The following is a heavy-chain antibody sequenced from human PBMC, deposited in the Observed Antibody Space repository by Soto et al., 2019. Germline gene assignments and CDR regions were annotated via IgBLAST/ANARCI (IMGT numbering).Heavy chain of an antibody. CDR2: ISNDRSNE. Sequence: QAQLVESGGDVVQPGRSLRLSCAASGFTFNNYAMHWVRQAPGKGLERVAVISNDRSNEYYPDSLKGRFTISRDNSRNTSDLAMHSLRAEDTAVYHCARDSRSSGKGAFDIWGQGTMVTVSS. J-gene: IGHJ3*02. CDR1: GFTFNNYA. CDR3: ARDSRSSGKGAFDI. V-gene: IGHV3-30*03. D-gene: IGHD3-10*01.